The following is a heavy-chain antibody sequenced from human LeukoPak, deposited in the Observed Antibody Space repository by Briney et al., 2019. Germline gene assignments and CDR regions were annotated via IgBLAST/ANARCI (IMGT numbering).Heavy chain of an antibody. CDR1: GGSISSYY. V-gene: IGHV4-59*01. D-gene: IGHD4-23*01. J-gene: IGHJ5*02. CDR3: ARRVGTWSVNWFDP. CDR2: IYYSGST. Sequence: PSETPSLTCTVSGGSISSYYWSWIRQPLGKGLEWIGYIYYSGSTNYNPSLKSRVTISVDTSKNQFSLKLSSVTAADTAVYYCARRVGTWSVNWFDPWGQGTLVTVSS.